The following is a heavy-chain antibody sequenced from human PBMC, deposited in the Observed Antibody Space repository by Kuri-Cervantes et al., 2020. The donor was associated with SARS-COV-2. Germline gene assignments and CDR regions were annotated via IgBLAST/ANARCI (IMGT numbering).Heavy chain of an antibody. J-gene: IGHJ6*02. CDR1: GGSFSGYY. CDR2: INHSGST. CDR3: ARGGRIAVAGILLPLYYYGMDA. Sequence: GSLRLSCAVYGGSFSGYYWSWIRRPPGKGLEWIGEINHSGSTNYNPSLKSRVTISVDTSKNQFSLKLSSVTAADTAVYYCARGGRIAVAGILLPLYYYGMDAWGQGTTVTVSS. V-gene: IGHV4-34*01. D-gene: IGHD6-19*01.